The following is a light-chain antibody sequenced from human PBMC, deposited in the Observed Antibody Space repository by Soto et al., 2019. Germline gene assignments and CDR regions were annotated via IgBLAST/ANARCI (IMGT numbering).Light chain of an antibody. CDR1: SSDVGNYNY. CDR3: TSYAGSNTYV. J-gene: IGLJ1*01. Sequence: QSALTQPPSPSGSAGQSVTLSCPGASSDVGNYNYVSWYQHHPGKAPKLMIYEVSKWPSGVPDRFSGSKSGNTASLTVSGLQAEDEADYYCTSYAGSNTYVFGTGTKVTVL. V-gene: IGLV2-8*01. CDR2: EVS.